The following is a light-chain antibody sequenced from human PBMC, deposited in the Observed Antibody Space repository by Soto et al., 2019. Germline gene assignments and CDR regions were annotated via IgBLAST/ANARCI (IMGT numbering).Light chain of an antibody. J-gene: IGLJ1*01. Sequence: HSVLTQPASVSGSPGQSITISCTGTSGDIGSYNFVSWYQQHPGKAPKLIISDVTNRPSGVSSRFSGSKSDNTASLTISGLQSEDEADYYCKSYTNSDTYVFGTGTQLTVL. V-gene: IGLV2-14*03. CDR1: SGDIGSYNF. CDR3: KSYTNSDTYV. CDR2: DVT.